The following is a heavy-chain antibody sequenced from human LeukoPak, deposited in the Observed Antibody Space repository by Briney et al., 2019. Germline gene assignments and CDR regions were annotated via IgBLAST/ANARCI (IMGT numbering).Heavy chain of an antibody. CDR2: IKQDGSEK. CDR3: ARDGGGEGATTDFDY. CDR1: GFTFSSYW. V-gene: IGHV3-7*01. Sequence: GGPLRLSCAASGFTFSSYWMSWVRQAPGKGLEWVANIKQDGSEKYYVDSVKGRFTISRDNAKNSLYLQMNSLRAEDTAVYYCARDGGGEGATTDFDYWGQGTLVTVSS. D-gene: IGHD1-26*01. J-gene: IGHJ4*02.